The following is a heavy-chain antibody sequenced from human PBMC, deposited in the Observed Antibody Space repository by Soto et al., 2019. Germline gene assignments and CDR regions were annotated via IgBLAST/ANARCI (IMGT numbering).Heavy chain of an antibody. J-gene: IGHJ6*02. CDR2: IVVGSGNT. CDR3: AADAANYDFWSGFSRPYGMDV. CDR1: GFTFTSSA. Sequence: GASVKVSCKASGFTFTSSAVQWVRQARGQRLEWIGWIVVGSGNTNYAQKFQERVTITRDMSTSTAYMELSSLRSEDTAVYYCAADAANYDFWSGFSRPYGMDVWGQGTTVTVSS. V-gene: IGHV1-58*01. D-gene: IGHD3-3*01.